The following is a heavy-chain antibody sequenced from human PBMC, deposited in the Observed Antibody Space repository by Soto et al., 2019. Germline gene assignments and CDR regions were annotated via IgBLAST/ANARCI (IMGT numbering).Heavy chain of an antibody. CDR2: IYYSGST. Sequence: PSETVSLTCAVCGGSVSSGGYYWSWIRQPPGKGLEWIGYIYYSGSTYYNPSLKSRVTISVDTSKNQFSLKLSSVTAADTAVYYCARGGGDNNWFDPWGQGTLVTVSS. V-gene: IGHV4-30-4*01. J-gene: IGHJ5*02. CDR1: GGSVSSGGYY. CDR3: ARGGGDNNWFDP. D-gene: IGHD3-10*01.